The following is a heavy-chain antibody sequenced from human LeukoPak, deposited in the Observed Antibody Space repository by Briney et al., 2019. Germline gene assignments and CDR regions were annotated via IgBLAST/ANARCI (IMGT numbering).Heavy chain of an antibody. Sequence: NSGGSLRLSCVASGLDFSDSGMLWVRQAPGKGLEWLSSISSSSRYIYYAVSVKGRLTISRDNAKNSLYLQMNSLRAEDTAVYYCARDDGLRLGESYFDYWGQGTLVTVSS. CDR2: ISSSSRYI. V-gene: IGHV3-21*01. D-gene: IGHD3-16*01. J-gene: IGHJ4*02. CDR1: GLDFSDSG. CDR3: ARDDGLRLGESYFDY.